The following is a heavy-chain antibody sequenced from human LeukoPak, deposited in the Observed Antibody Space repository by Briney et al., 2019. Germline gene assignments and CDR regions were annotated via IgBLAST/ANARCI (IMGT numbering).Heavy chain of an antibody. V-gene: IGHV4-4*07. J-gene: IGHJ4*02. D-gene: IGHD7-27*01. CDR3: ARGMGNFDY. CDR1: GASITTYC. CDR2: IHKSGSP. Sequence: PSETLSLTCSVSGASITTYCWSWIRQSAGKGLEWIGRIHKSGSPHYNPSLTGRVTMSLDTSKNQFSLKLTSVTAADTAVYYCARGMGNFDYWGQGTLVTVSS.